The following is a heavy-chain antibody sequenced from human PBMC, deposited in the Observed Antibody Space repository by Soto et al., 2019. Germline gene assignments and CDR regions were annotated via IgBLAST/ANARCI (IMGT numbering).Heavy chain of an antibody. V-gene: IGHV4-39*01. J-gene: IGHJ6*02. Sequence: AETLSLTCTVSGGSISSSSYYWGWIRQPPGKGLEWIGSIYYSGSTYYNPSLKSRVTISVDTSKNQFSLKLSSVTAADTAVYYCARLNYDFWSGQLGHSNYYYGMDVWGQGTTVTVSS. D-gene: IGHD3-3*01. CDR3: ARLNYDFWSGQLGHSNYYYGMDV. CDR2: IYYSGST. CDR1: GGSISSSSYY.